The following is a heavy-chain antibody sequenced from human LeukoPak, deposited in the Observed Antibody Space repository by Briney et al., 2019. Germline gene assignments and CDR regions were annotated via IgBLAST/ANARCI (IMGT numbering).Heavy chain of an antibody. CDR1: GFTSSSYG. CDR2: IWYVGTNK. D-gene: IGHD3-10*01. J-gene: IGHJ6*02. V-gene: IGHV3-33*01. CDR3: ARDLTMVRGVIPLGGYYYYGMDV. Sequence: GGSLRPSCAASGFTSSSYGMHWVRQAPGKGREWVAVIWYVGTNKYYVGSVKGLFTIARDNSKNTLYLQMNSLRAEDTAVYYCARDLTMVRGVIPLGGYYYYGMDVWGQGTTVTVSS.